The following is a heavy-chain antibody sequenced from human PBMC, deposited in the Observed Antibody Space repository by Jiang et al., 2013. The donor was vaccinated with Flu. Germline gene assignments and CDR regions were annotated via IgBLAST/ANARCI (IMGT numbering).Heavy chain of an antibody. CDR3: ARRTTVTEFFDY. V-gene: IGHV5-51*01. Sequence: FQGQVTISADKSISTAYLQWTSLKASDTAMYYCARRTTVTEFFDYWGQGTLVTVSS. D-gene: IGHD4-11*01. J-gene: IGHJ4*02.